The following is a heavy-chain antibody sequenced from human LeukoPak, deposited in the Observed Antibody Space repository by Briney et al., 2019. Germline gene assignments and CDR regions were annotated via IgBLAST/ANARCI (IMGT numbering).Heavy chain of an antibody. Sequence: GGSLRLSCTASGFAFSSYAMSWVRQAPGVGLEWVSAIDGGGGRTWHADSVRGRFTISRDNSKDTLFMQMNSLRAEDTAVYYCAKDFYDSSGSRYDYWGQGTLVTVSS. D-gene: IGHD3-22*01. V-gene: IGHV3-23*01. CDR3: AKDFYDSSGSRYDY. J-gene: IGHJ4*02. CDR1: GFAFSSYA. CDR2: IDGGGGRT.